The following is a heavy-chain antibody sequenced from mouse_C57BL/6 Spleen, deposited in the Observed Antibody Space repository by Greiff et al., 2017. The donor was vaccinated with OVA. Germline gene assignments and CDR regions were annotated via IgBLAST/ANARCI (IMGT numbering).Heavy chain of an antibody. Sequence: QVQLQQPGTELVKPGASVKLSCKASGYTFTSYWMHWVKQRPGQGLEWIGNINPSNGSTKYNEKFKGKATLTVDTSSSTAYMELHSLTSEDSAVYFCARSSTGTGGYFDYWGQGTTLTVSS. J-gene: IGHJ2*01. V-gene: IGHV1-53*01. CDR2: INPSNGST. D-gene: IGHD4-1*02. CDR1: GYTFTSYW. CDR3: ARSSTGTGGYFDY.